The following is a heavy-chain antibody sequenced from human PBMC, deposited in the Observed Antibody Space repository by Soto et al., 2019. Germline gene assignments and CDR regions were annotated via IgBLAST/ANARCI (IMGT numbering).Heavy chain of an antibody. J-gene: IGHJ6*02. D-gene: IGHD2-2*02. CDR3: ARPDCSSTSCYTYYYYYGMHV. CDR1: GYSFTSYW. V-gene: IGHV5-10-1*01. Sequence: GESLKISCKGSGYSFTSYWISWVRQMPGKGLEWMGRIDPSDSYTNYSPSFQGHVTISADKSISTAYLQWSSLKASDTAMYYCARPDCSSTSCYTYYYYYGMHVWGQGTTVTV. CDR2: IDPSDSYT.